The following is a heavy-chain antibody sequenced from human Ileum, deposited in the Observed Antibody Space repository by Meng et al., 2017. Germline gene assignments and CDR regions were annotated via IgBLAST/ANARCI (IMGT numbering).Heavy chain of an antibody. Sequence: VLRQGVVAWLGCPWGTRGLRRIFYCGCVRVCGWTCMPESAGNGLVWLGRIDARGDARYNAFLESRVTLSMDTSNKQFSLKFNSVTAADTAIYYCARCVSGAVDYNWFDLWGQGALVTVSS. CDR2: IDARGDA. D-gene: IGHD6-19*01. V-gene: IGHV4-4*07. CDR1: CGCVRVCG. CDR3: ARCVSGAVDYNWFDL. J-gene: IGHJ5*02.